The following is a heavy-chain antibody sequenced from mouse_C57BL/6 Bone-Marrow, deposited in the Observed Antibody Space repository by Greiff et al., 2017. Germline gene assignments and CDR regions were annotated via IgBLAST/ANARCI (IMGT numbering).Heavy chain of an antibody. CDR1: GYTFTSYG. Sequence: QVQLQQSGAELARPGASVKLSCKASGYTFTSYGISWVKQRTGQGLEWIGEIYPRSGNTYYNEKFKGKATLTADKSSSTAYMGIRSLTSEDSAVYFGAWPSTWFADWGQGTLVTVSA. V-gene: IGHV1-81*01. J-gene: IGHJ3*01. CDR3: AWPSTWFAD. CDR2: IYPRSGNT.